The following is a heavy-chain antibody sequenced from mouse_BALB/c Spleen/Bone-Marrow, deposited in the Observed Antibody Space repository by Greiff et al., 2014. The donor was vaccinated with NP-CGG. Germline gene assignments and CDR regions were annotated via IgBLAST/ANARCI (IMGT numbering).Heavy chain of an antibody. CDR3: ARKRYDEYYFDY. CDR2: IWSGGST. J-gene: IGHJ2*01. CDR1: GFSLTSYG. V-gene: IGHV2-2*02. Sequence: VMLVESGPGLVQPSQSLSITCTVSGFSLTSYGVHWVRQSPGKGLEWLGGIWSGGSTDYNAAFISRLSISKDNSKSQVFFKMNSLQANDTAIYYCARKRYDEYYFDYWGQGTTLTVSS. D-gene: IGHD2-14*01.